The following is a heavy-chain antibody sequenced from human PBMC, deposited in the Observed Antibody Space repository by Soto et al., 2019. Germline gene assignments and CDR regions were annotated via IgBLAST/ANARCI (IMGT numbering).Heavy chain of an antibody. D-gene: IGHD3-16*02. V-gene: IGHV3-23*01. CDR1: GFTFSSYA. CDR2: ISGSGGST. Sequence: VQLLESGGGLVQPGGSLRLSCAASGFTFSSYAMSWVRQAPGKGLEWVSAISGSGGSTYYADSVKGRFTISRDNSKNTLYLQMNSLRAEDTAVYYCAKAGIMITFGGVIAVDYWGQGTLVTVSS. CDR3: AKAGIMITFGGVIAVDY. J-gene: IGHJ4*02.